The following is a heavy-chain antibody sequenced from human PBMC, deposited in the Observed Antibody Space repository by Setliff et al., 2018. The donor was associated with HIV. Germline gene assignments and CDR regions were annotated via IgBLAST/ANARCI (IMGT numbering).Heavy chain of an antibody. J-gene: IGHJ6*03. Sequence: AASVKVSCKASGYTFTSHYIHWVRQAPGQGLEWMGWINVNSGGTKYAQKFQGRVTMTRDTSISTAYMEVSSLRSDDTAVYFCARVPYRRDSYDRGRRNHYYIDVWGKGTTVTVSS. CDR1: GYTFTSHY. CDR2: INVNSGGT. V-gene: IGHV1-2*02. CDR3: ARVPYRRDSYDRGRRNHYYIDV. D-gene: IGHD3-22*01.